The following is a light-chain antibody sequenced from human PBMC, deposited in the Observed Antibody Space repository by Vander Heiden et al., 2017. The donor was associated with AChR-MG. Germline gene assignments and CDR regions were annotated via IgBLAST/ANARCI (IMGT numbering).Light chain of an antibody. CDR3: CSYAGSSTYV. J-gene: IGLJ1*01. CDR1: SSDVGSYNL. V-gene: IGLV2-23*02. Sequence: QSALTPPASVSGSPGQSLPISCTGTSSDVGSYNLVSWYQQHPGKAPKLMIYEVSKRPSGVSNRFSGSKSGNTASLTIAGLQAEDEADYYCCSYAGSSTYVFGTGTKVTVL. CDR2: EVS.